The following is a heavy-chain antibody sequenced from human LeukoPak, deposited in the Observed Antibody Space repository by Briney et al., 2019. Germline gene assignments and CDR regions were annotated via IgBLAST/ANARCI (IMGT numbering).Heavy chain of an antibody. CDR1: GGSFSGYS. CDR3: ARHGWHAWYFDL. V-gene: IGHV4-34*01. CDR2: INQRRNT. J-gene: IGHJ2*01. Sequence: SETLSLTCAVYGGSFSGYSWSWIRQPPGKGLEWIGEINQRRNTNCDPSLKSRVTISIDTSKNQFSLKLSSVTAADTAVYFCARHGWHAWYFDLWGRGALVTVSS. D-gene: IGHD6-19*01.